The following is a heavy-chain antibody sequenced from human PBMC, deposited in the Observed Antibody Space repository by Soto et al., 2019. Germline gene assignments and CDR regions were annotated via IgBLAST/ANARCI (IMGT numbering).Heavy chain of an antibody. J-gene: IGHJ4*02. CDR2: MNPNSGNT. CDR1: GYTFTSYD. V-gene: IGHV1-8*01. Sequence: GASVKVSCKASGYTFTSYDIDWVRQATGQGLEWMGWMNPNSGNTGYAQKFQGRVTMTRNTSISTAYMELSSLRSEDTAVYYCARGTACYDFWSGFEWFDYWGQGPLVTVS. CDR3: ARGTACYDFWSGFEWFDY. D-gene: IGHD3-3*01.